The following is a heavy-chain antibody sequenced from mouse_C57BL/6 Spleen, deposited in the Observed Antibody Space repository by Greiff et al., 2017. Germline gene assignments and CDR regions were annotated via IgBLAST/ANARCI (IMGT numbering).Heavy chain of an antibody. CDR2: IWSDGST. D-gene: IGHD2-4*01. CDR1: GFSLTSYG. Sequence: QVQLKESGPGLVAPSQSLSITCTVSGFSLTSYGVHWVRQPPGKGLEWLVVIWSDGSTTYNSALKSRLSISKDNSKSQVFLKMNSLQTDDTAMYXCARHYDYEGAMDYWGQGTWVTVSS. J-gene: IGHJ4*01. CDR3: ARHYDYEGAMDY. V-gene: IGHV2-6-1*01.